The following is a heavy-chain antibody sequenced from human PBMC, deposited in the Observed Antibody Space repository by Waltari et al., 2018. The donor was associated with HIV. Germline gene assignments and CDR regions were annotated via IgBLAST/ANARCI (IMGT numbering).Heavy chain of an antibody. J-gene: IGHJ4*02. D-gene: IGHD4-4*01. V-gene: IGHV4-38-2*02. Sequence: QVQLQESGPGLVQTLETLSLTCAVPGSSIPSGYYLAWIRQSPGKGLEWIATIHYNGRADYNPSLGGRVLVSLDPSKNQFSLKMRYVTAADTAIYYCARDWGVTTGPFDFWGQGTQVTVSS. CDR1: GSSIPSGYY. CDR3: ARDWGVTTGPFDF. CDR2: IHYNGRA.